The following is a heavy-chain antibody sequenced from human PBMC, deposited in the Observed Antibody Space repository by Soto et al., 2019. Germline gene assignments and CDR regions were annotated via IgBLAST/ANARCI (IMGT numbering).Heavy chain of an antibody. Sequence: QVRLQESGPGLVRPSQTLSLTCNVSGAPISSGGFYWSWIRQHPGKGPEWIGYSYNSGTTFYNPSLGSRVTMSLDAAKNHFSMELRSVTVADTAVYSCAREPISTPRGVTQVDPWGQGTQVTVSS. J-gene: IGHJ5*02. D-gene: IGHD3-10*01. V-gene: IGHV4-31*03. CDR3: AREPISTPRGVTQVDP. CDR2: SYNSGTT. CDR1: GAPISSGGFY.